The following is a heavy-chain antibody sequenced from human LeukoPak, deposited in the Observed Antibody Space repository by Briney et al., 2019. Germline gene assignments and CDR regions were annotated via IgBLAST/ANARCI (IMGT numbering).Heavy chain of an antibody. J-gene: IGHJ3*02. CDR2: INDSGST. CDR1: GGXFSGYY. V-gene: IGHV4-34*01. CDR3: ARAAAALDAFDI. D-gene: IGHD2-2*01. Sequence: YGGXFSGYYWRWVRQPXGKGREWCREINDSGSTNYNPSLKRRVSISVDTSKNQFSLKLSSVTAADTAVYYCARAAAALDAFDIWGQGTMVTVSS.